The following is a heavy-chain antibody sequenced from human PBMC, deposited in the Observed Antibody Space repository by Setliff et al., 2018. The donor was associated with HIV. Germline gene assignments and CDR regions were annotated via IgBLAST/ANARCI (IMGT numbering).Heavy chain of an antibody. J-gene: IGHJ2*01. CDR3: ARDHHSGRGSNFPWYSDL. D-gene: IGHD1-26*01. CDR1: GYTFSNYG. CDR2: ITSYNGNT. Sequence: ASVKVSCKASGYTFSNYGITWVRQAPGQGLEWMGWITSYNGNTNYAKKFKGRVTMTTDTSTSIAYLELKSLRSEDTAVYYCARDHHSGRGSNFPWYSDLWGRGTLVTVSS. V-gene: IGHV1-18*01.